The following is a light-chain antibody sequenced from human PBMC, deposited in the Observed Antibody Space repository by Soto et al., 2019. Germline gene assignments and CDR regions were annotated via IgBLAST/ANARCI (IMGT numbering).Light chain of an antibody. CDR2: RNN. J-gene: IGLJ3*02. Sequence: QSVLTQPPSASGTPGQRVTISCSGSSSNIGSNYVYWYQQLPGTGPKLLIYRNNDRPSGVPDRFSGSKSGTSASLAISGLRSEYEADYYCATWDDSLSGWVFGGGTKLTVL. V-gene: IGLV1-47*01. CDR1: SSNIGSNY. CDR3: ATWDDSLSGWV.